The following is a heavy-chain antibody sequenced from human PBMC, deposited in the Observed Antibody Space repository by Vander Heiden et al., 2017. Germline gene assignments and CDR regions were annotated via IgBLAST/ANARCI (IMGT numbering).Heavy chain of an antibody. CDR2: ISSSGSTI. V-gene: IGHV3-48*03. J-gene: IGHJ5*02. Sequence: EVQLVESGGGLVQPGGSLRLFCAASAFPFSSYEMNCVRQAPGKGLEWVSYISSSGSTIYYADSVKGRFTISRDNAKNSLYLQMNSLRAEDTAVYYCARAFCGGDCYYNWFDPWGQGTLVTVSS. D-gene: IGHD2-21*02. CDR1: AFPFSSYE. CDR3: ARAFCGGDCYYNWFDP.